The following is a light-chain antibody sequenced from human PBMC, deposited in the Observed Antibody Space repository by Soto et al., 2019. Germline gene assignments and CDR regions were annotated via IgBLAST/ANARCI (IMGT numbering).Light chain of an antibody. CDR3: QKYNGAPWT. J-gene: IGKJ1*01. CDR1: QGISNY. Sequence: DIQMTQSPSSLSASVGDRVTITCRASQGISNYLTWYQQKPGKVPKLLIYAASTLQSGVQSRFSGSGSGTLFTLTISSLHPEDVATYYCQKYNGAPWTFGRGTKVEIK. V-gene: IGKV1-27*01. CDR2: AAS.